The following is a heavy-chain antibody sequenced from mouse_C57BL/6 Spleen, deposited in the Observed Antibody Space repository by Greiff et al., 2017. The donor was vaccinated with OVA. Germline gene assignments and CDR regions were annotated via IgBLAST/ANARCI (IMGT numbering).Heavy chain of an antibody. J-gene: IGHJ2*01. D-gene: IGHD2-5*01. V-gene: IGHV5-9*01. CDR1: GFTFSSYT. CDR2: ISGGGGNT. Sequence: EVHLVESGGGLVKPGGSLKLSCAASGFTFSSYTMSWVRQTPEKRLEWVATISGGGGNTYYPDSVKGRFTISRDNAKNTLYLQMSSLRSEDTALYYCARQGTYYSNLSFDYWGQGTTLTVSS. CDR3: ARQGTYYSNLSFDY.